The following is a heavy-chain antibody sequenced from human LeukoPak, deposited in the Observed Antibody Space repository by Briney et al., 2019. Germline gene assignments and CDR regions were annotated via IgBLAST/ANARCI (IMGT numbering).Heavy chain of an antibody. CDR2: IYHSGST. CDR3: ARDLLWVGYCSSTSYSDAFDI. Sequence: PSETLSLTCAVSGGSISSSNWWSWVRQPPGKGLEWIGEIYHSGSTNYNPSLKSRVTISVDKSKNQFSLKLSSVTAADTAVYYCARDLLWVGYCSSTSYSDAFDIWGQGTMVTVSS. D-gene: IGHD2-2*01. CDR1: GGSISSSNW. J-gene: IGHJ3*02. V-gene: IGHV4-4*02.